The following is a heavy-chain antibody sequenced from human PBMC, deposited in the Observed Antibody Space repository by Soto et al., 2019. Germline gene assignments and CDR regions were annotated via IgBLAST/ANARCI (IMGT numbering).Heavy chain of an antibody. CDR1: GGSISSSTYY. V-gene: IGHV4-39*01. J-gene: IGHJ4*02. D-gene: IGHD3-22*01. Sequence: SETLSLTCTVSGGSISSSTYYWGWIRQPPGKGLEWIGSVYYSGSTYYNPSLKSRVTISVDTSNNQFSLKLNSVTAADTAVYYCARHQYYYDSSGYTLDYWGQGTLVTV. CDR3: ARHQYYYDSSGYTLDY. CDR2: VYYSGST.